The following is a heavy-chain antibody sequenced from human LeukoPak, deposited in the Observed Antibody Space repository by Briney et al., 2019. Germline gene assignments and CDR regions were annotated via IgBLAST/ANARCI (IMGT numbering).Heavy chain of an antibody. Sequence: HPGGPLRLSCAASGFTFSTYSMNWVRQAPGKGLEWVAYISSSSRNIYHADSVKGRFTISRDNVKNSLYLQMNSLRDEDAAVYYCARGEWELEGFDYWGQGTLVTVSS. J-gene: IGHJ4*02. V-gene: IGHV3-48*02. CDR3: ARGEWELEGFDY. CDR1: GFTFSTYS. D-gene: IGHD1-26*01. CDR2: ISSSSRNI.